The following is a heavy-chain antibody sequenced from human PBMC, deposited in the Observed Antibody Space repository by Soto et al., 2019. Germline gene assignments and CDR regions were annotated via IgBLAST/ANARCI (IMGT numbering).Heavy chain of an antibody. Sequence: GGSLRLSCAGSGFIFKNYALNWVRQAPGKGLEWVASITRDGYNKYYADSVKGRFTISRDNSRDTLSLQMTALTIEDSSVYYCTKSSGGSSSVGMDYWGQGXRVTVSS. V-gene: IGHV3-30*04. CDR2: ITRDGYNK. D-gene: IGHD6-6*01. CDR3: TKSSGGSSSVGMDY. J-gene: IGHJ4*02. CDR1: GFIFKNYA.